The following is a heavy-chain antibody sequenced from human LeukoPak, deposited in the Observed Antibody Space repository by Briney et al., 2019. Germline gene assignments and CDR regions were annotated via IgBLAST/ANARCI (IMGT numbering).Heavy chain of an antibody. V-gene: IGHV1-8*01. CDR3: ARASIVGAKFDY. J-gene: IGHJ4*02. Sequence: ASVKVSCKASGYTFTSYDINWVRQATGQGLEWMGWMNPNSGNTGYAQKFQGRVTITADKSTSTAYMELSSLRSEDTAVYYCARASIVGAKFDYWGQGTLVTVSS. CDR2: MNPNSGNT. D-gene: IGHD1-26*01. CDR1: GYTFTSYD.